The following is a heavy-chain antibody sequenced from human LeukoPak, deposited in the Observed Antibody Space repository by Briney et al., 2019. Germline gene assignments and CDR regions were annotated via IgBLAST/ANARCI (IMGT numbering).Heavy chain of an antibody. V-gene: IGHV4-38-2*02. CDR3: ARGRGYSYGYGYNY. D-gene: IGHD5-18*01. J-gene: IGHJ4*02. CDR1: GYSISTSYY. CDR2: INHSGST. Sequence: SETLSLTCTVSGYSISTSYYWGWIRQPPGKGLEWIGEINHSGSTNYNPSLKSRVTISVDTSKTQFSLKLSSVTAADTAVYYCARGRGYSYGYGYNYWGQGTLVTVSS.